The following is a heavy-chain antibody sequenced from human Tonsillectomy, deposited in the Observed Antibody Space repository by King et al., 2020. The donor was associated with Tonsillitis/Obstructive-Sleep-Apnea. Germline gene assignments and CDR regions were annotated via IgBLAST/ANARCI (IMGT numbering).Heavy chain of an antibody. CDR2: ISGRGGST. CDR3: ASEVVAYYYDSSAYYFDY. CDR1: GFTFSSYA. Sequence: VQLVESGGGLVQPGGSLRLSCAASGFTFSSYAMTWVRQAPGKGLEWVSTISGRGGSTCYADSVKGRFTISRDNSRNTLYLQMTSLRAEDTAVYYCASEVVAYYYDSSAYYFDYWGQGTLVTVSS. V-gene: IGHV3-23*04. D-gene: IGHD3-22*01. J-gene: IGHJ4*02.